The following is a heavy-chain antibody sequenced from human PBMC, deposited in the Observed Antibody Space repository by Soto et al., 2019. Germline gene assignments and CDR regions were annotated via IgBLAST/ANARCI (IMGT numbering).Heavy chain of an antibody. CDR2: IVPILGPE. D-gene: IGHD6-19*01. J-gene: IGHJ4*02. Sequence: QVRLVQSGPEVRKPGFSVKVSCKASGGIFTTSAISWVRRAPGQGLEWMGGIVPILGPEKYAPKFQGRLRIPAEETTSTFYMELGSLRSEDTGVDYCARGIEYSTGWHDFDYWGQGNVVTVSS. V-gene: IGHV1-69*01. CDR1: GGIFTTSA. CDR3: ARGIEYSTGWHDFDY.